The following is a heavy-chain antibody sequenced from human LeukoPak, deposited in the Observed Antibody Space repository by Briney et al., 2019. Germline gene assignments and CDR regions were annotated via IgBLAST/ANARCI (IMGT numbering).Heavy chain of an antibody. CDR3: ARSGVVDLDY. D-gene: IGHD3-22*01. CDR2: TFSDGSTT. CDR1: GFTFSATW. V-gene: IGHV3-74*01. J-gene: IGHJ4*02. Sequence: GGSLRLSCAASGFTFSATWMHWVRQAPGKGLVWVSRTFSDGSTTTYADSVKGRFTISRDNAKNTLYLQMNSLRAEDTAVYYCARSGVVDLDYWGQGTLVTVSS.